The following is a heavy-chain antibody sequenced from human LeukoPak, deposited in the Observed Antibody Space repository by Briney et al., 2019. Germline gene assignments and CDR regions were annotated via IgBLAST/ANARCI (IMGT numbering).Heavy chain of an antibody. V-gene: IGHV3-9*01. Sequence: PGGSLRLSCAASGFTFDDYAMHWVRRAPGKGLEWVSGISWNSGSIGYADSVKGRFTISRDNAKNTLYLEMNSLRAEDTAVYYCSLSGYYYVIDYWGQGTLVTVSS. CDR1: GFTFDDYA. CDR2: ISWNSGSI. D-gene: IGHD3-22*01. CDR3: SLSGYYYVIDY. J-gene: IGHJ4*02.